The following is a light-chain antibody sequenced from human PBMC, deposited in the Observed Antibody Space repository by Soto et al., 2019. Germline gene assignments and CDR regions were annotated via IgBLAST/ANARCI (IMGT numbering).Light chain of an antibody. J-gene: IGKJ2*01. CDR1: QSVSSY. CDR2: CAS. V-gene: IGKV3-11*01. Sequence: EIVLTQSPATLSLSPGERATLSCRASQSVSSYFAWYQQHPGQAPRLLIYCASNRATGIPARFSGSGSGTDVTLIISSLEPEDFAVYYWHHRGKLPRTFGQGTELEIK. CDR3: HHRGKLPRT.